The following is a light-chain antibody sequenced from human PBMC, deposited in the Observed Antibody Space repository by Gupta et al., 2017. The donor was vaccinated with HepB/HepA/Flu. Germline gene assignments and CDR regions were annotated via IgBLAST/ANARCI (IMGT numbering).Light chain of an antibody. CDR1: SSSFGGNY. Sequence: QSVLTQPPSASGTPGQRVTFSCSGSSSSFGGNYVYWYQQLPGTAPNLLIYRNNQRPSGVPARFSGSKSVTSASLAISGLRSEDEADYYCAAWDDSLSAVVFGGGTKLTV. CDR2: RNN. CDR3: AAWDDSLSAVV. V-gene: IGLV1-47*01. J-gene: IGLJ2*01.